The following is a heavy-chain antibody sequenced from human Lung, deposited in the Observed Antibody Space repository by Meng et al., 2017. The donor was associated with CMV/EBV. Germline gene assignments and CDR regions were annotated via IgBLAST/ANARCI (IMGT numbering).Heavy chain of an antibody. D-gene: IGHD6-6*01. V-gene: IGHV3-23*03. CDR1: GFTFSSYA. CDR3: AKVGQGYSSSSDYYYGMDV. J-gene: IGHJ6*02. CDR2: IYSGGSST. Sequence: SXAASGFTFSSYAMSWVRQAPGKGLEWVSVIYSGGSSTYYADSVKGRFTISRDNSKNTLYLQMNSLRAEDTAVYYCAKVGQGYSSSSDYYYGMDVWXQGTTVTVSS.